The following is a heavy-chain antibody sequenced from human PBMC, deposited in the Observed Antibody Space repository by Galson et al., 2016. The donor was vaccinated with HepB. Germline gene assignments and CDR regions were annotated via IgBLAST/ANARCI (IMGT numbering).Heavy chain of an antibody. J-gene: IGHJ4*02. Sequence: SLRLSCAASGFTFSDYGIHWVRQAPGKGLEWVAVLSFDGINKYYADSVKGRFTISRDNSKNTVYLQMSSLRAEDTAVYYCAKDAYTWRWLLSFFPDYWGQGTLVTVSS. CDR2: LSFDGINK. V-gene: IGHV3-30*18. D-gene: IGHD5-24*01. CDR3: AKDAYTWRWLLSFFPDY. CDR1: GFTFSDYG.